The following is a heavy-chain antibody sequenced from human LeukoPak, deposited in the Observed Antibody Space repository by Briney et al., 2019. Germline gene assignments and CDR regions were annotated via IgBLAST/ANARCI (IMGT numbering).Heavy chain of an antibody. CDR2: IWSDGSQE. CDR3: VRRGSRTYDFDY. D-gene: IGHD2-2*01. V-gene: IGHV3-33*01. J-gene: IGHJ4*02. Sequence: PGGSLRLSCAASGFSFSTYGMHWVRQAPGKGLEWVAVIWSDGSQEYYADSVKGRFTISRDNSKNALYLQMNGLRDEDLAVYYCVRRGSRTYDFDYWGQGTLVTVSS. CDR1: GFSFSTYG.